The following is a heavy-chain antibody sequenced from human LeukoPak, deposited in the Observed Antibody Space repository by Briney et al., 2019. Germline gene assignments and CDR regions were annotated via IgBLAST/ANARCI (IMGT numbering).Heavy chain of an antibody. V-gene: IGHV4-4*02. J-gene: IGHJ5*02. CDR3: ARSRQASGLFSS. Sequence: SETLSLTCAVSGGSISSNTDWWSWVRQPPGKGLEWIGEIYHSGRTNYNPSLKSRFTISVDRPKNQFFLNVTSLTAADTAVYYCARSRQASGLFSSWGQGTLVVVSS. CDR2: IYHSGRT. D-gene: IGHD3-10*01. CDR1: GGSISSNTDW.